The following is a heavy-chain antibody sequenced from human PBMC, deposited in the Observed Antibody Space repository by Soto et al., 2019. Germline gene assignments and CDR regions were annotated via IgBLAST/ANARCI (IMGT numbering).Heavy chain of an antibody. D-gene: IGHD6-6*01. CDR3: TTLPLYSSSSEYYYYYMDV. J-gene: IGHJ6*03. CDR1: GFTFSNAW. CDR2: IKSKTDGGTT. Sequence: GGSLRLSCAASGFTFSNAWMSWVRQAPGKGLEWVGRIKSKTDGGTTDYAAPVKGRFTISRDDSKNTLYLQMNSLKTEDTAVYYCTTLPLYSSSSEYYYYYMDVWGKGTTVTVSS. V-gene: IGHV3-15*01.